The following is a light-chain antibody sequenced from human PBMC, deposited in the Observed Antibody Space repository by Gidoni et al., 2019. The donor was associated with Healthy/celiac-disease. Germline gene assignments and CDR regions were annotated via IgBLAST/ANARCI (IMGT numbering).Light chain of an antibody. CDR1: SSNIGSNY. J-gene: IGLJ2*01. Sequence: QSVLTQPPPASWTPGQRVTIPCSGSSSNIGSNYVYWYQQLPGPAPKLLIYRNNQRPSGVPGRFSGSKSGTSASLAISGLRSEDEADYYCAAWDDSLSGVFGGGTKLTVL. CDR3: AAWDDSLSGV. CDR2: RNN. V-gene: IGLV1-47*01.